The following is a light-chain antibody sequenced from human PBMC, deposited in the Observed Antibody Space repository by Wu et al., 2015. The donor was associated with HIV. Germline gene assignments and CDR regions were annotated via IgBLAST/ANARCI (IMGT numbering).Light chain of an antibody. CDR1: QTISTY. Sequence: DIQMTQSPSSLSASVGDRVTITCRASQTISTYLNWYQQKPGKAPTVLIYAASSLQFGVPSRYSGTASGTDFTLTISSLQPEDIASYYCQQSYTSPLTFGGGTKVEIK. J-gene: IGKJ4*01. CDR2: AAS. V-gene: IGKV1-39*01. CDR3: QQSYTSPLT.